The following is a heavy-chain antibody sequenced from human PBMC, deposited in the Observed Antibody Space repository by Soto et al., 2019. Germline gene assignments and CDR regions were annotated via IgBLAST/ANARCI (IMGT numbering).Heavy chain of an antibody. D-gene: IGHD5-12*01. CDR3: ARGSETDGYNSYYYYGMDV. V-gene: IGHV1-69*06. J-gene: IGHJ6*02. CDR2: IIPIFGTA. Sequence: SVKVSCKASGGTFSSYAISWVRRAPGQGLEWMGGIIPIFGTANYAQKFQGRVTITADKSTSTAYMELSSLRSEDTAVYYCARGSETDGYNSYYYYGMDVWGQGTTVTVSS. CDR1: GGTFSSYA.